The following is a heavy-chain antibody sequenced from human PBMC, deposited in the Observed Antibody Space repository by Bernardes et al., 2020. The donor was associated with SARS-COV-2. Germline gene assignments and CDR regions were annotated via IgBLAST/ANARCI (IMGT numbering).Heavy chain of an antibody. V-gene: IGHV1-18*01. CDR2: ISTYHGNA. D-gene: IGHD6-6*01. J-gene: IGHJ4*01. Sequence: ASVKVSCKASGYTFTSQAIRWMRQAPGQGPERMGWISTYHGNANYAQKLQGRVTMTTDTSTSTAYMELRSLRSDDTPVYYCARHAPFMGSSPSFDYWGQGTLVTVSS. CDR3: ARHAPFMGSSPSFDY. CDR1: GYTFTSQA.